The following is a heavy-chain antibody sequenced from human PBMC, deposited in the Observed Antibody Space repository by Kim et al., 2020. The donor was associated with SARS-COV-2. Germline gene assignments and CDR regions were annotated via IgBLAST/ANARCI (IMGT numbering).Heavy chain of an antibody. V-gene: IGHV7-4-1*02. J-gene: IGHJ6*02. CDR2: INTNTGNP. CDR1: GYTFTSYA. Sequence: ASVKVSCKASGYTFTSYAMNRVRQAPGQGLEWMGWINTNTGNPTYAQGFTGRFVFSLDTSVSTAYLQISSLKAEDTAVYYCARAPPYSRNYGMDVWGQGTTVTVSS. CDR3: ARAPPYSRNYGMDV. D-gene: IGHD6-13*01.